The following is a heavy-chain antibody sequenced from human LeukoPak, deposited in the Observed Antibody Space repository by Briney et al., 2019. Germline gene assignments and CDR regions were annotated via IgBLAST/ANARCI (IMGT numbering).Heavy chain of an antibody. D-gene: IGHD1-26*01. V-gene: IGHV4-39*06. Sequence: SETLSLTCTVSGASISSSSYYWGWIRQPPGTGLEWIGSVYSSGSIYYNPSLKSRVTISVDTSKKQFALKMSSVTAADTAVYYCARGWENWFDPWGQGTLVTVSS. CDR3: ARGWENWFDP. CDR2: VYSSGSI. CDR1: GASISSSSYY. J-gene: IGHJ5*02.